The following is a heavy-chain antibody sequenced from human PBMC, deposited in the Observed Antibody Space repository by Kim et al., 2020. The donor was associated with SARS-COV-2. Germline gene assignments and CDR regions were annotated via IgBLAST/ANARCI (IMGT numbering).Heavy chain of an antibody. CDR2: INHSGST. D-gene: IGHD6-19*01. J-gene: IGHJ6*02. CDR3: ARASPYHSGRYGMDV. Sequence: SETLSLTCAFYGGSFSGYYWNWVRQPPGKGLEWIGEINHSGSTNFNPSLKSRVNISEDTSKNQFSLKLSSVTAADTAVYYCARASPYHSGRYGMDVWGRGTTVTVSS. CDR1: GGSFSGYY. V-gene: IGHV4-34*01.